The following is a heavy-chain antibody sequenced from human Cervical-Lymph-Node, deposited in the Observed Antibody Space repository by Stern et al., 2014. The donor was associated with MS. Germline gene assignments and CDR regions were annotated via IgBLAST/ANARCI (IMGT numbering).Heavy chain of an antibody. V-gene: IGHV3-30-3*01. Sequence: VQLVESGGGVVQPGTSLRLSCAASGFTFSRFPIHWVRQAPGKGLEWVALILTDEHSQSHADSAKGRFTLSRDNSKNTVYLQMNNVRPDDTAVYYCAREFRNGGYWIVDCWGQGTLVTVSS. D-gene: IGHD5-24*01. J-gene: IGHJ4*02. CDR1: GFTFSRFP. CDR2: ILTDEHSQ. CDR3: AREFRNGGYWIVDC.